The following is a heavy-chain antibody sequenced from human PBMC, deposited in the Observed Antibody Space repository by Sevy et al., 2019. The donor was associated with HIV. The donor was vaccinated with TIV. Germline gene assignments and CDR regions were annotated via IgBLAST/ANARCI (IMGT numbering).Heavy chain of an antibody. V-gene: IGHV4-59*01. J-gene: IGHJ5*02. CDR2: IYYSGST. CDR1: GGSISSYY. D-gene: IGHD4-4*01. Sequence: SDTLSLTCTVSGGSISSYYWSWIRQPPGKGLEWIGYIYYSGSTNYNPSLKSRVTISVDTSKNQFSLKLSSVTAADTAVYYCARDVTNNWFDPWGQGTLVTVSS. CDR3: ARDVTNNWFDP.